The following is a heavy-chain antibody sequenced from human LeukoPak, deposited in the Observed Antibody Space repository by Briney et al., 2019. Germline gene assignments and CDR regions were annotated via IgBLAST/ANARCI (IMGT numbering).Heavy chain of an antibody. J-gene: IGHJ4*02. CDR1: VYFNSSSNW. V-gene: IGHV4-28*06. D-gene: IGHD5-18*01. CDR2: IYYSGST. Sequence: SEPLSLPCAVSVYFNSSSNWLGSIRQPPGNGLGCIGYIYYSGSTNYNPSLKSRVTMSVDTSKNQFSLKLSSVTALDTAVYYCARQGGWIQIRGRVDYWGQGTLVSVSS. CDR3: ARQGGWIQIRGRVDY.